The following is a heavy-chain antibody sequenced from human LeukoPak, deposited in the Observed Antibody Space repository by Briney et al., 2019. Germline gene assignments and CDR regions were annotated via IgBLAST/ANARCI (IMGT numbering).Heavy chain of an antibody. V-gene: IGHV3-48*02. J-gene: IGHJ6*02. CDR2: IISSSTI. Sequence: SGGPLRLSCAASGFTFRSYSMNGVRRAPGKGREGGSYIISSSTIYYAASVKGRFTISRDNANNSLYLQMNSLRDEDTAVYYCARYHDYVWGSYRYSYGMDVWGQGTTVTVSS. CDR1: GFTFRSYS. D-gene: IGHD3-16*02. CDR3: ARYHDYVWGSYRYSYGMDV.